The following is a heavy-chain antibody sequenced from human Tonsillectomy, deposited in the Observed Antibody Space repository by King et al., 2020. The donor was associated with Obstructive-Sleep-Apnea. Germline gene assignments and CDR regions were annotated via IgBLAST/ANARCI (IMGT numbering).Heavy chain of an antibody. J-gene: IGHJ4*02. CDR1: GFVFSDYS. Sequence: VQLVESGGGLVQPGGSLRLSCAASGFVFSDYSMHWVRQAPGKGLEFVSFIITNGGSSFYANSVKARFTVSRDNSKNMVYLQMGSLRPEDMAVYYCARERYYGGYDYWGQGTLVTVSS. V-gene: IGHV3-64*01. CDR3: ARERYYGGYDY. CDR2: IITNGGSS. D-gene: IGHD4-23*01.